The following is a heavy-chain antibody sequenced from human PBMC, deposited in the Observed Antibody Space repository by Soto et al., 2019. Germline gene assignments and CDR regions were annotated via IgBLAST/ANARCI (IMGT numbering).Heavy chain of an antibody. J-gene: IGHJ6*02. V-gene: IGHV4-39*02. D-gene: IGHD6-13*01. CDR2: IYYGGTA. CDR3: ARDPTGYSSSWHHYYYYYYGMDV. CDR1: GGAVSSSSYY. Sequence: SETRSRTGTASGGAVSSSSYYWGWIREPRGKGLGEIEMIYYGGTACYNASLKSRVTISVDTSKNQFSLKLSSVTAADTAVYYCARDPTGYSSSWHHYYYYYYGMDVWGQGTTVT.